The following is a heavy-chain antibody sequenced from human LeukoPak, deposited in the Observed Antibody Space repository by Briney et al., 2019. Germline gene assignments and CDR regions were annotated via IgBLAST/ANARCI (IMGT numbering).Heavy chain of an antibody. CDR1: GFTFSSYS. CDR3: ARKSSSSFDY. D-gene: IGHD6-6*01. Sequence: GGSLRLSCAASGFTFSSYSMNWVRQAPGKGLEWVANINQHGSEKYYVDSVKGRFTISRDNAKNSLYLQMNSLRAEDTAVYYCARKSSSSFDYWGQGTLVTVSS. J-gene: IGHJ4*02. V-gene: IGHV3-7*01. CDR2: INQHGSEK.